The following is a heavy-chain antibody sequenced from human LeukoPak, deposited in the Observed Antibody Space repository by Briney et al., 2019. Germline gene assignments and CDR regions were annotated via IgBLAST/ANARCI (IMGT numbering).Heavy chain of an antibody. D-gene: IGHD6-6*01. J-gene: IGHJ4*02. CDR3: ARDRFEYSSSAGSVSGY. Sequence: ASVKVSCKASGYTFTSYGISWVRQAPGQGLEWRGWIRAYNGNTKYAQKLQGRVAKTTDTSTSTAYMELRSLRSDDTAVYYCARDRFEYSSSAGSVSGYWGQGTLVTVSS. V-gene: IGHV1-18*01. CDR1: GYTFTSYG. CDR2: IRAYNGNT.